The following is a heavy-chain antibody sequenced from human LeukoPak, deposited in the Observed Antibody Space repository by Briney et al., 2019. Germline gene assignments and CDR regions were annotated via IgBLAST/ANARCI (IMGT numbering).Heavy chain of an antibody. CDR1: GYTFTSYY. CDR3: ARDSLDYYDSSGYYEKGNYFDY. J-gene: IGHJ4*02. D-gene: IGHD3-22*01. V-gene: IGHV1-46*01. Sequence: GASVKVSCKASGYTFTSYYMHWVRQAPGQGLEWMGIINPSGGSTSYAQKSQGRVTVTRDTSTSTVYMELSSLRSEDTAVYYCARDSLDYYDSSGYYEKGNYFDYWGQGTLVTVSS. CDR2: INPSGGST.